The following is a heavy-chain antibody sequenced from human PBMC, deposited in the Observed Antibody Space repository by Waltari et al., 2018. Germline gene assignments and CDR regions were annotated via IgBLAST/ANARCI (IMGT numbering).Heavy chain of an antibody. D-gene: IGHD3-16*02. CDR3: ARPLWGSYRYKAFDI. J-gene: IGHJ3*02. Sequence: QVQLQESGPGLVKPSETLSLTCAVSGYSISSGYYWGWIRQPPGKGLEWIGSIYNSGSPYYNPSLKSRVTISVDTSKNQFSLKLSSVTAADTAVYYCARPLWGSYRYKAFDIWGQGTMVTVSS. V-gene: IGHV4-38-2*01. CDR2: IYNSGSP. CDR1: GYSISSGYY.